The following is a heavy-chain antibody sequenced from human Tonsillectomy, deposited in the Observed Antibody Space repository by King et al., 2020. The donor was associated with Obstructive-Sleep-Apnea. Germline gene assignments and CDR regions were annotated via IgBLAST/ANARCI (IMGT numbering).Heavy chain of an antibody. D-gene: IGHD2-21*02. J-gene: IGHJ4*02. CDR1: GYTFTSYY. V-gene: IGHV1-18*01. CDR2: ITTYNGDT. Sequence: VQLVESGAEVKKPGASVRVSCKASGYTFTSYYITWVRQAPGQGLEWMGWITTYNGDTAYAQKLQGRVTMTTDTSTTTAYMELRSLRSDDTAVYYCAGLSEIVVGTALDYWGQGTLVTVSS. CDR3: AGLSEIVVGTALDY.